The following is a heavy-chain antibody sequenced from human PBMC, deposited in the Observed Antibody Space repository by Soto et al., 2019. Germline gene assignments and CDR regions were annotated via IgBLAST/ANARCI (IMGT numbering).Heavy chain of an antibody. Sequence: SVKVSCKASGGTFSSYAISWVRQAPGQGLEWMGGIIPIFGAANYAQKFQGRVTITADKSTSTAYMELSSLRSEDTAVYYCASDNTGPLDYWGKGTLVTVSS. V-gene: IGHV1-69*06. J-gene: IGHJ4*02. D-gene: IGHD2-8*02. CDR3: ASDNTGPLDY. CDR1: GGTFSSYA. CDR2: IIPIFGAA.